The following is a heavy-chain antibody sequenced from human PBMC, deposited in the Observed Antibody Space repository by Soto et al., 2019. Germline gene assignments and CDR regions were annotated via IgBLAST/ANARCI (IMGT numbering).Heavy chain of an antibody. Sequence: GGSLRLSCAASGFTFSSYAMTWVRQAPGKGLEWVSAISGSGGSTYYAASVKGRFTISRDDDQTSLFLQMNTLRAEDTAVYYCARDSISRDGYTVFDYWGQGTLVTVSS. J-gene: IGHJ4*02. CDR3: ARDSISRDGYTVFDY. V-gene: IGHV3-23*01. CDR2: ISGSGGST. CDR1: GFTFSSYA. D-gene: IGHD5-12*01.